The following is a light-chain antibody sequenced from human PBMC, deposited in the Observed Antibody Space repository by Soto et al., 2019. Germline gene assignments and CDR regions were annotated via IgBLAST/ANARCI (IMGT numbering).Light chain of an antibody. Sequence: DIQMTQSPSSLSASVGDRVTITCRTSPTVSNNLNWYQRKPGKAPSLLIYASSTLQSGVPSRFIGSGSETEFTLTISSLQPEDFATYYRQQDNMTPFTVGPGTKVDI. CDR3: QQDNMTPFT. CDR1: PTVSNN. V-gene: IGKV1-39*01. CDR2: ASS. J-gene: IGKJ3*01.